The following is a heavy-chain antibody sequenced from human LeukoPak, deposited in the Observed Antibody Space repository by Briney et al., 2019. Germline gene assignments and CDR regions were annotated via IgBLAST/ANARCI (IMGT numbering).Heavy chain of an antibody. CDR1: GFTVSTNY. D-gene: IGHD2-2*01. CDR2: IYSGGST. J-gene: IGHJ3*02. CDR3: AGVRAAIPYCRSTSCYRGAFDI. Sequence: GGSLRLSCAASGFTVSTNYMSWVRQAPGKGLEWVSIIYSGGSTYYADSVKGRFTISRDNSKNTLYLQMNSLRAEDTAVYYCAGVRAAIPYCRSTSCYRGAFDIWGQGTMVTVSS. V-gene: IGHV3-53*01.